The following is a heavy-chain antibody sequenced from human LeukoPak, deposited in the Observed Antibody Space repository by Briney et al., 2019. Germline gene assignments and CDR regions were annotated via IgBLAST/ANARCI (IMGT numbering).Heavy chain of an antibody. CDR3: ARRLTQYDCFDP. J-gene: IGHJ5*02. CDR2: TYYRSTWYN. CDR1: GDTVSSNSVT. D-gene: IGHD2-2*01. V-gene: IGHV6-1*01. Sequence: SQTLSLTCAISGDTVSSNSVTWNWIRQSPSRGLEWLGRTYYRSTWYNDYAVSVRGRITVNPDTSKNQFSLHLNPVTPEDTAVYYCARRLTQYDCFDPWGQGILVTVSS.